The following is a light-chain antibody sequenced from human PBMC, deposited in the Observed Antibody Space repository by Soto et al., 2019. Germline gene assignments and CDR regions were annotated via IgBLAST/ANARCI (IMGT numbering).Light chain of an antibody. CDR3: QQGHNWPLT. V-gene: IGKV3-15*01. CDR1: QSISTE. CDR2: SAS. J-gene: IGKJ2*01. Sequence: EIAMTQSPATLSVSPGERATLSCRASQSISTELAWYQQIPGQPPRLLIYSASTRATGVPARFTGSGSGSEFTLTIRGLQSEYFAIYYCQQGHNWPLTFGQGTRLEI.